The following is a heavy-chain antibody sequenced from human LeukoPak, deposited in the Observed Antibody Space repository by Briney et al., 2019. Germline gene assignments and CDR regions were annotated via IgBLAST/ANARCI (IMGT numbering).Heavy chain of an antibody. J-gene: IGHJ2*01. V-gene: IGHV4-59*01. CDR1: GGSISSYY. CDR2: IYYSGST. Sequence: PSETLSLTCTVSGGSISSYYWSWIRQPPGKGPEWIGYIYYSGSTNYNPSLRSRVTISVDTSKNQFSLKLSSVTAADTAVYYCASVLGAYCNGASCYSTWYFDLWGRGTLVTVSS. CDR3: ASVLGAYCNGASCYSTWYFDL. D-gene: IGHD2-15*01.